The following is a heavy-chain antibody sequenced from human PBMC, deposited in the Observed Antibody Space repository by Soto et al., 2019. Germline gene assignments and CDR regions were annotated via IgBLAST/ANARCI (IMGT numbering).Heavy chain of an antibody. CDR3: ASDLAAGDH. V-gene: IGHV1-46*02. Sequence: QVQLVQSGAEVKKPRASVKLSCSTSGYTFNHYYIHWVRQAPGQGLAWLAIINPASGSTNYAQDFEGRVPFTMDTSTTTVYMELRGLRAEDTAIFSCASDLAAGDHLGQGTLVTGSS. D-gene: IGHD6-13*01. CDR1: GYTFNHYY. CDR2: INPASGST. J-gene: IGHJ4*02.